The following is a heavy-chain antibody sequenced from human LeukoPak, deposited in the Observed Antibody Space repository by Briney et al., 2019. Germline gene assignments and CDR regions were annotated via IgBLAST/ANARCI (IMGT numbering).Heavy chain of an antibody. V-gene: IGHV3-13*01. CDR2: IGTIGDT. CDR1: GFTFSSYD. Sequence: PGGSLRLSCAASGFTFSSYDMHWVRQVAGKGLEWVSSIGTIGDTFYPGSVKGRFTISRENAKNSLYPQMNSLRAGDTAVYYCARATVIGTVPVPGFLDVWGKGTTVTVSS. J-gene: IGHJ6*04. D-gene: IGHD6-19*01. CDR3: ARATVIGTVPVPGFLDV.